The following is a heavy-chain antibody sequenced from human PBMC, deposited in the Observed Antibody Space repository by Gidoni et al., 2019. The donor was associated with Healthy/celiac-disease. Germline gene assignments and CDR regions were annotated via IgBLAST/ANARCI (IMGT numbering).Heavy chain of an antibody. CDR3: ARKLEN. CDR1: GGSISSSSYY. V-gene: IGHV4-39*01. J-gene: IGHJ4*02. D-gene: IGHD1-1*01. Sequence: QLQLQESRPGLVKPSAPLSLTCTVSGGSISSSSYYWGWIRQPPGKGLDWIGSIYYSGCTYYDPSLKSRVTISVDTSKNQFSLKLSSVTAADTAVYYCARKLENWGQGTLVTVSS. CDR2: IYYSGCT.